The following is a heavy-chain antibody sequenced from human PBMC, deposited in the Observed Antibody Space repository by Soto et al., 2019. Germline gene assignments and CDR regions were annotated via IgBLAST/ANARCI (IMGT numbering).Heavy chain of an antibody. J-gene: IGHJ4*02. CDR2: IIPIFGTA. CDR1: GGTFSSYA. CDR3: AREGPPHCTNGVCYGIAAAGGFDY. V-gene: IGHV1-69*13. D-gene: IGHD2-8*01. Sequence: GASVKVSCKASGGTFSSYAISWVRQAPGQGLEWMGGIIPIFGTANYAQKFQGRVTITADESTSTAYMELSSLRSEDTAVYYCAREGPPHCTNGVCYGIAAAGGFDYWGQGTLVTVSS.